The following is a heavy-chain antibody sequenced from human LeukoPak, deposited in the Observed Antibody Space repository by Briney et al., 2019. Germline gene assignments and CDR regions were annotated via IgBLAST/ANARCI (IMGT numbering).Heavy chain of an antibody. CDR2: IYSGGST. CDR1: GFTVSSNY. V-gene: IGHV3-53*01. CDR3: ANWHPQFGAFDI. Sequence: GGSLRLSCTASGFTVSSNYMSWVRQAPGKGLEWVSVIYSGGSTYYADSVKGRFTISRDNSKNTLYLQMNSLRAEDTAVYYCANWHPQFGAFDIWGQGTMVTVSS. J-gene: IGHJ3*02. D-gene: IGHD3-16*01.